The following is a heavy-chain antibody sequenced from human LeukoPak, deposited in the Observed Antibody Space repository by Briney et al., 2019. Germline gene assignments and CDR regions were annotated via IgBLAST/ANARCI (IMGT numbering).Heavy chain of an antibody. CDR3: AKDFGEMPNY. V-gene: IGHV1-46*01. J-gene: IGHJ4*02. CDR1: GYTFTRYY. D-gene: IGHD5-24*01. Sequence: ASVKVSCKASGYTFTRYYMHWVRQAPGQGLEWMGIIDPSGGSTSYAQNFQGGVTMTRDATTSTVYLELSSLRSEDTAVYYCAKDFGEMPNYWGQGTLVTVSS. CDR2: IDPSGGST.